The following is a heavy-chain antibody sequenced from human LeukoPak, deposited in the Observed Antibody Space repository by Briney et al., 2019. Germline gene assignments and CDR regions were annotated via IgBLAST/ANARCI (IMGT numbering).Heavy chain of an antibody. CDR2: MNPNSGNT. D-gene: IGHD3-10*01. CDR3: ARGNREVRGVTSDY. V-gene: IGHV1-8*03. Sequence: ASVKVSCKASGYTFTSYDINWVRQATGQGLEWMGWMNPNSGNTGYAQKFQGRVTITRNTSISTAYMELSSLRSEDTAVNYCARGNREVRGVTSDYWGQGTLVTVSS. J-gene: IGHJ4*02. CDR1: GYTFTSYD.